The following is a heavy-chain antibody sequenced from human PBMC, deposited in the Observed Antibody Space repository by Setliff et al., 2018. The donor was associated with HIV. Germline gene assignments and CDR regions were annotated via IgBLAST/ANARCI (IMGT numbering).Heavy chain of an antibody. D-gene: IGHD1-26*01. CDR3: ARDLLGATHYFQH. Sequence: GGSLRLSCAASGFTFRNYAMSWVRQAPGKGLEWVADINQDGSETYYVDSVKGRFTISRDNAKNSLYLQMNSLRAEDTAVYYCARDLLGATHYFQHWGQGTLVTVSS. J-gene: IGHJ1*01. CDR1: GFTFRNYA. CDR2: INQDGSET. V-gene: IGHV3-7*03.